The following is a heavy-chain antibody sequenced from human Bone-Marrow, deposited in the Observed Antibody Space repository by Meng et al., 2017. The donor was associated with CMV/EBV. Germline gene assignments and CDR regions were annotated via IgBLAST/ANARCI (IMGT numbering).Heavy chain of an antibody. Sequence: GSLRLSCTVSGGSISSSSYYWGWIRQPPGKGLEWIGSIYYSGSTYYNPSLKSRVTISVDTSKNQFSLKLSSVTAADTAVYYCARDPSYGYYDFWSGYSGMDVWGQGTTVTVSS. CDR3: ARDPSYGYYDFWSGYSGMDV. D-gene: IGHD3-3*01. V-gene: IGHV4-39*02. CDR1: GGSISSSSYY. CDR2: IYYSGST. J-gene: IGHJ6*02.